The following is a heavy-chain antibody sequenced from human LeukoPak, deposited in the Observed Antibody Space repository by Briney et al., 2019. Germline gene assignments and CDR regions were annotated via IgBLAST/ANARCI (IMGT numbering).Heavy chain of an antibody. J-gene: IGHJ4*02. Sequence: ASVKVSCKASGYTFTSYGISWVRQAPGQGLEWMGWISAYNGNTNYAQKLQGRVTMTTDTSTSTAYMELRSLRSDDTAVYYCARNDRIVGATSIDYWGQGTLVTVSS. V-gene: IGHV1-18*01. D-gene: IGHD1-26*01. CDR3: ARNDRIVGATSIDY. CDR1: GYTFTSYG. CDR2: ISAYNGNT.